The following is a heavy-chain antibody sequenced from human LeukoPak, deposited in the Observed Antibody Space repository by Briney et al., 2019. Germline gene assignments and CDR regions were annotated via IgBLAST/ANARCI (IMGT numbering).Heavy chain of an antibody. CDR1: GFTFSSYA. Sequence: PGGSLRLSCAASGFTFSSYAMNWVRQAPGKGLERVSSTGSTGVSTFYADSVKGRFTVSRDNSKNTLSLQMNSLRAEDTAVYYCAKDPGVVPAHYFDYWGQGTRVTVSS. CDR3: AKDPGVVPAHYFDY. J-gene: IGHJ4*02. CDR2: TGSTGVST. D-gene: IGHD2-2*01. V-gene: IGHV3-23*01.